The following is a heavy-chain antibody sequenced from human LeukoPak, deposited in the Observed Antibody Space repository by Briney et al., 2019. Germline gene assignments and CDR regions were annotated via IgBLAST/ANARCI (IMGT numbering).Heavy chain of an antibody. J-gene: IGHJ4*02. D-gene: IGHD4-17*01. Sequence: GGSLRLSCAASGFTFSSCGMHWARQAPGKGLEWVAVISYDGSNKYYADSVKGRFTISRDNSKNTLYLQMNSLRAEDTAVYYCAKESIYGDYAPPFDYWGQGTLVTVSS. CDR3: AKESIYGDYAPPFDY. CDR2: ISYDGSNK. V-gene: IGHV3-30*18. CDR1: GFTFSSCG.